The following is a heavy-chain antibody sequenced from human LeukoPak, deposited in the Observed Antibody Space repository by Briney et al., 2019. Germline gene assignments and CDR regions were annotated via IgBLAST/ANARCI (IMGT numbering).Heavy chain of an antibody. Sequence: GASVKVSCKASGYTFTSYGISWVRQAPGQGLEWMGWISAYNGNTNYARKLQGRVTMTTDTSTSTAYMELRSLRSDDTAVYYCARDIGYCSSTSCYTFDYWGQGTLVTVSS. CDR3: ARDIGYCSSTSCYTFDY. V-gene: IGHV1-18*01. CDR2: ISAYNGNT. CDR1: GYTFTSYG. D-gene: IGHD2-2*02. J-gene: IGHJ4*02.